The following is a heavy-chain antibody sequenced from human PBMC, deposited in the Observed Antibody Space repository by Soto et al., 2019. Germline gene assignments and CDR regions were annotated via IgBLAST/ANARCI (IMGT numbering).Heavy chain of an antibody. CDR2: ISYDGSNK. D-gene: IGHD2-15*01. CDR3: AKDRYCSGGSCLNYYGMDV. CDR1: GFTFSSYG. Sequence: QVQLVESGGGVVQPGRSLRLSCAASGFTFSSYGMHWVRQAPGKGLEWVAVISYDGSNKYYADSMKGRFTISRDNSKNTLYLQMNSLRAEDTAVYYCAKDRYCSGGSCLNYYGMDVW. J-gene: IGHJ6*01. V-gene: IGHV3-30*18.